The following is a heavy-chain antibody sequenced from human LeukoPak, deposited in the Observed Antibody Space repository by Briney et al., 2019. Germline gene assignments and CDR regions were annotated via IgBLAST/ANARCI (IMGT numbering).Heavy chain of an antibody. J-gene: IGHJ4*02. CDR2: INHSGST. Sequence: NPSETLSLTCAVYGGSFSGYYRSWISQPPGKGLEWIGEINHSGSTNYNPSLKSRVTISVDTSKNQFSLKLSSVTAADTAVYYCARGRPVVTYFDYWGQGTLVTVSS. CDR3: ARGRPVVTYFDY. D-gene: IGHD3-22*01. CDR1: GGSFSGYY. V-gene: IGHV4-34*01.